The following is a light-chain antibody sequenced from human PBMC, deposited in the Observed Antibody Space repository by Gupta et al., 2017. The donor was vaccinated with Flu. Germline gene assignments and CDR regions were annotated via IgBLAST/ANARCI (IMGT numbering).Light chain of an antibody. CDR2: MRS. Sequence: DIVLTQSPISLPVTPGEPASISCRSSQSLLHSNGYDYLDWYLQKAGQSPQLLIYMRSNRASGVPDRFSGGGSGTDFTLKISKVEAEDVGVYYCMQALQTPRTFGQGTKLEIK. CDR3: MQALQTPRT. CDR1: QSLLHSNGYDY. V-gene: IGKV2-28*01. J-gene: IGKJ2*02.